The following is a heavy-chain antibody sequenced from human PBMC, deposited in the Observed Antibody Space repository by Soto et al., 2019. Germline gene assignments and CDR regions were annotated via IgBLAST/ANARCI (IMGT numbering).Heavy chain of an antibody. J-gene: IGHJ4*02. CDR3: AILSN. CDR1: GFTVSSNY. CDR2: IYTDGTT. D-gene: IGHD6-6*01. V-gene: IGHV3-53*01. Sequence: GSLRLSCAASGFTVSSNYMNWVRQAPGKGLEWVSIIYTDGTTSYADSVKGRFTISRDNFKNTLHLQMNSLRAEDTAVYYCAILSNWGQGALVTVSS.